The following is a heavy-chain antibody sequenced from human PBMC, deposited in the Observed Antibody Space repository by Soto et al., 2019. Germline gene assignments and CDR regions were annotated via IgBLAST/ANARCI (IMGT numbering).Heavy chain of an antibody. V-gene: IGHV4-59*08. Sequence: QVQLQESGPGLVKPSETLSLICSDSGGSISSHNWGWIRLPPGKGLEWIGYIRDSGDTSYNPSLNSRVTATLDTSKKEFSLQLTPVTAADTAVYYCVRQGFGALHGLVDVWGQGTMVTVSS. CDR2: IRDSGDT. CDR3: VRQGFGALHGLVDV. CDR1: GGSISSHN. J-gene: IGHJ6*02. D-gene: IGHD3-10*01.